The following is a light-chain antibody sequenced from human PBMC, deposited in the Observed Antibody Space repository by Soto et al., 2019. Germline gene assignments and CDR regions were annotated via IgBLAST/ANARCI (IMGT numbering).Light chain of an antibody. V-gene: IGKV3-15*01. J-gene: IGKJ2*01. CDR2: GAS. CDR3: QQYIDWPPYT. CDR1: QTVSRS. Sequence: EVVLTQSPATLSVSPGERATLSCRASQTVSRSLAWYQQKPGQAPRLLIYGASTRATGIPGRVSGSGSGTDFTLTISSLQSEDFAVYYCQQYIDWPPYTFGQGTKVDIK.